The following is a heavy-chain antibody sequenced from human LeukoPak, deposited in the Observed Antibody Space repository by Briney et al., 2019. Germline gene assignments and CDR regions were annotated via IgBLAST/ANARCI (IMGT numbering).Heavy chain of an antibody. D-gene: IGHD5-12*01. CDR3: ARLGSSGCSGYDQSRIFDY. CDR1: GGSISSYY. CDR2: IYYSGST. J-gene: IGHJ4*02. V-gene: IGHV4-59*08. Sequence: SETLSLTCTVSGGSISSYYWSWIRQPPGKGLEWIGYIYYSGSTNYNPSLKSRVTISVDTSKNQFSLKLSSVTAADTAVYYCARLGSSGCSGYDQSRIFDYWGQGTLVTVSS.